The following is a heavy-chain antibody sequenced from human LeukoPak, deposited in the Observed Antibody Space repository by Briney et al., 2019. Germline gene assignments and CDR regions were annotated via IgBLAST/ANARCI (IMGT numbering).Heavy chain of an antibody. CDR2: INPNSGGT. Sequence: ASVKVSCKASGYTFTSYYMHWVRQAPGRGLEWMGWINPNSGGTNYAQKFQGRVTMTRDTSISTAYMELSSLRSDDTAVYYCARVQYSGSYWQRFDPWGRGTLVTVSS. CDR1: GYTFTSYY. CDR3: ARVQYSGSYWQRFDP. D-gene: IGHD1-26*01. V-gene: IGHV1-2*02. J-gene: IGHJ5*02.